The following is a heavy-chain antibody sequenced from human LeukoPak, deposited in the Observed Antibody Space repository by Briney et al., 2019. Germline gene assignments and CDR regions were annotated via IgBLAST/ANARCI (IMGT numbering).Heavy chain of an antibody. J-gene: IGHJ4*02. V-gene: IGHV5-51*01. CDR3: ARRRGDGYNSPFDY. Sequence: GESLKISCKGSGDSFNNYWIGWVRQMPGKSLECMGNIYPADSDTRYSPSFQGQVTISVDKSISTAYLQWSSLKASDTAMYYCARRRGDGYNSPFDYWGQGTLVTVSS. CDR1: GDSFNNYW. CDR2: IYPADSDT. D-gene: IGHD5-24*01.